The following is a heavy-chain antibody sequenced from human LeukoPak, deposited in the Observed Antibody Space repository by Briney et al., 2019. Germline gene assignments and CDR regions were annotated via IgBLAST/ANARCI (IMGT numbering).Heavy chain of an antibody. D-gene: IGHD3-3*01. CDR2: IYYSGST. CDR1: GYSISSGYY. J-gene: IGHJ5*02. Sequence: PSETLSLTCAVSGYSISSGYYWGWIRQPPGKGLEWIGYIYYSGSTNYNPSLKSRVTISVDTSKNQFSLKLSSVTAADTAVYYCARISYDFWSGNLATWFDPWGQGTLVTVSS. CDR3: ARISYDFWSGNLATWFDP. V-gene: IGHV4-61*01.